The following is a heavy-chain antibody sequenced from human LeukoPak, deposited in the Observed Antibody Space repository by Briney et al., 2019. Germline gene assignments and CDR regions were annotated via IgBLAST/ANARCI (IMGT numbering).Heavy chain of an antibody. D-gene: IGHD3-10*01. J-gene: IGHJ4*02. CDR3: AREWGLGELSPGYFDY. CDR2: IYYSGST. CDR1: GGSISSYY. Sequence: SETLSLTCTVSGGSISSYYWNWIRQPPGKGLEWIGYIYYSGSTNYNPSLKSRVTISVDTSKNQFSLKLSSVTAADTAVYYCAREWGLGELSPGYFDYWGQGTLVTVSS. V-gene: IGHV4-59*01.